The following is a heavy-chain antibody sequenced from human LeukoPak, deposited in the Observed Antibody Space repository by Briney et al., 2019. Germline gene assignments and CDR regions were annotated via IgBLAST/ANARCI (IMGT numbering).Heavy chain of an antibody. J-gene: IGHJ4*02. V-gene: IGHV3-9*01. CDR3: AKDTGRGYSDYFDY. D-gene: IGHD5-12*01. CDR1: GFTFDDYA. Sequence: PGGSLRLSCAASGFTFDDYAMHWVRQAPGKGLEWVSGISWNSGSIGYADSVKGRFTISRDNAKNSLYLQMNSLRDEDTALYYCAKDTGRGYSDYFDYWGQGTLVTVSS. CDR2: ISWNSGSI.